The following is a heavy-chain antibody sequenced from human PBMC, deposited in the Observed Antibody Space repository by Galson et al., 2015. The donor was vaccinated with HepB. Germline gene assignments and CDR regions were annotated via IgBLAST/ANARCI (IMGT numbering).Heavy chain of an antibody. J-gene: IGHJ6*03. Sequence: PALVKPTQTLTLTCTFSGFSLSTSGVGVGWIRQPPGKALEWLALVYWDDDKRYSPSLKSRLTITKDTSKNQVVLTMTNMDPVDTATYYCAHSRYSSSWYSFKPYYYYYMDVWGKGTTVTVSS. CDR1: GFSLSTSGVG. D-gene: IGHD6-13*01. V-gene: IGHV2-5*02. CDR2: VYWDDDK. CDR3: AHSRYSSSWYSFKPYYYYYMDV.